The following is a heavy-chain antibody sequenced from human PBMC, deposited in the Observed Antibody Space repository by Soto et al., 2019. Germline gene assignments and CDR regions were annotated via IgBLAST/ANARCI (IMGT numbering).Heavy chain of an antibody. CDR1: GCTFTSYY. CDR3: ARGLDSSGYYHKYYYYYGMDV. V-gene: IGHV1-46*01. D-gene: IGHD3-22*01. J-gene: IGHJ6*02. Sequence: ASLKVSCKASGCTFTSYYMHWVRQAPGQGLEWMGIINPSGGSTSYAQKFQGRVTMTRDTSTSTVYMELSSLRSEDTAVYYCARGLDSSGYYHKYYYYYGMDVWGQGTTVTVSS. CDR2: INPSGGST.